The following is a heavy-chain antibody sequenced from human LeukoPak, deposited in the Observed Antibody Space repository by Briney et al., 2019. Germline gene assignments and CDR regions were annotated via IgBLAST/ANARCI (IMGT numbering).Heavy chain of an antibody. CDR1: GFTFSNTW. V-gene: IGHV3-48*04. CDR2: ISSSGDTV. D-gene: IGHD6-19*01. J-gene: IGHJ4*02. CDR3: ARGGAVAGLY. Sequence: GGSLRLSCAASGFTFSNTWMNWVRQAPGKGLEWVSYISSSGDTVYYPDSVKGRFTISRDNAKNSLYLQMNSLRGEDTAVYYCARGGAVAGLYWGQGTLVTVSS.